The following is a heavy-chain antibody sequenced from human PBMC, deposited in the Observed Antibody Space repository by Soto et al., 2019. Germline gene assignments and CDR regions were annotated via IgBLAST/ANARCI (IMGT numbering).Heavy chain of an antibody. V-gene: IGHV1-18*01. Sequence: VKVSCEVSGDTISLLSLCSALHSPKKGLEWMGGIRAYNGNKNYAQKLQGRVTMTTDTSTSTAYMELRSLRSDDTAVYYCPRRPRTNYYYYGMDVWGKGTTVTVSS. CDR2: IRAYNGNK. D-gene: IGHD1-1*01. CDR1: GDTISLLS. J-gene: IGHJ6*04. CDR3: PRRPRTNYYYYGMDV.